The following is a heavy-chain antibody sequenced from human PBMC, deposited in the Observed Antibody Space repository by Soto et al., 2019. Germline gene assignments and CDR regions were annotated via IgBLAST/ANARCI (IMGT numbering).Heavy chain of an antibody. V-gene: IGHV4-34*01. CDR2: INHSGST. CDR3: ARASSSWYYYYYGMDV. Sequence: SETLSLTCAVYGGSFSGYYWSWIRQPPGKGLEWIGEINHSGSTNYNPSLKSRVTISVDTSKNQFSLKLSSVTAADTAVYYCARASSSWYYYYYGMDVWGQGTTVTVSS. CDR1: GGSFSGYY. D-gene: IGHD6-13*01. J-gene: IGHJ6*02.